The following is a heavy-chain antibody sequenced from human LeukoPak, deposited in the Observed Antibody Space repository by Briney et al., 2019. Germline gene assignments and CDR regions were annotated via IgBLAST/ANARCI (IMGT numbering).Heavy chain of an antibody. V-gene: IGHV1-69*13. Sequence: SVQVSCQASGGTFSSYAISWVRQAPGQGLEWMGGIIPIFGTANYAQKFQGRVTITADESTSTAYMELSSLRSEDTAVYYCASDLVVPAAINYYYYGMDVWGQGTTVTVSS. CDR3: ASDLVVPAAINYYYYGMDV. CDR2: IIPIFGTA. J-gene: IGHJ6*02. CDR1: GGTFSSYA. D-gene: IGHD2-2*02.